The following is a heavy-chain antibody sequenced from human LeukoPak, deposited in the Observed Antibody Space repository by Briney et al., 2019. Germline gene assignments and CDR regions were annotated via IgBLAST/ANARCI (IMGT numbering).Heavy chain of an antibody. D-gene: IGHD5-24*01. CDR1: GFTFSDFE. CDR2: ISGSGGSS. Sequence: GGSLRLSCAASGFTFSDFEMNWVRQAPGKGLEWVSYISGSGGSSYYADSVKGRFTISRHNSKNTLFLQMNNLRVEDTAVYYCAREQSRNNGMDVWGQGTTVTVSS. CDR3: AREQSRNNGMDV. J-gene: IGHJ6*01. V-gene: IGHV3-23*01.